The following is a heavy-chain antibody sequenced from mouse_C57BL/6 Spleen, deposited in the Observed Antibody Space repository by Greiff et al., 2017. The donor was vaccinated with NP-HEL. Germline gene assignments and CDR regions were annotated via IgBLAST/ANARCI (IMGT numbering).Heavy chain of an antibody. Sequence: EVQLQESGPELVKPGASVKIPCKASGYTFTDYNMDWVKQSHGKSLEWIGDINPNNGGTIYNQKFKGKATLTVDKSSSTAYMELRSLTSEDTAVYYCARHYYGSRGYCDYWGKGTTLTVSS. CDR1: GYTFTDYN. CDR2: INPNNGGT. V-gene: IGHV1-18*01. D-gene: IGHD1-1*01. CDR3: ARHYYGSRGYCDY. J-gene: IGHJ2*01.